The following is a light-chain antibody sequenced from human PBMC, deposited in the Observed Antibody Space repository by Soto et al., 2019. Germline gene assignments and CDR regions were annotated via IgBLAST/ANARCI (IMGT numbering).Light chain of an antibody. Sequence: EIVMTQSPATLSVSPGERATLSCRASQSVSSNLAWYQQKPGQAPRLLIYGASTRATGIPARFSGSGSGTDLTLTISRLEPEDFAVYYCQQYGSSPTFGGGTKVDIK. J-gene: IGKJ4*01. CDR1: QSVSSN. CDR3: QQYGSSPT. V-gene: IGKV3-15*01. CDR2: GAS.